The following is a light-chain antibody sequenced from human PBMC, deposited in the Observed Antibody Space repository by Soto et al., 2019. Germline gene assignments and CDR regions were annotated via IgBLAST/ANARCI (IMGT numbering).Light chain of an antibody. Sequence: DIQMTQSPSSLSASVGDRVTITCRASQSIVTYLNWYLQKPGKAPKLLIYAASNLQSGDPSRFSGSGSGTDFTLNISSLQPEDFATYFCQQSYSTPPWTFGQGTKVEIK. V-gene: IGKV1-39*01. CDR2: AAS. J-gene: IGKJ1*01. CDR3: QQSYSTPPWT. CDR1: QSIVTY.